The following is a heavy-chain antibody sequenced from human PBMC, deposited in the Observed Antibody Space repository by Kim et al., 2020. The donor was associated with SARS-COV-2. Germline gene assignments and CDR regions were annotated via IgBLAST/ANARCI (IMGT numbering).Heavy chain of an antibody. J-gene: IGHJ4*02. V-gene: IGHV4-31*03. Sequence: SETLSLTCTVSGGSISSGGYYWSWIRQHPGKGLEWIGYIYYSGSTYYNPSLKSRVTISVDTSKNQFSLKLSSVTAADTAVYYCARDSSASYGLDYWGQGTLVTVSS. D-gene: IGHD5-18*01. CDR2: IYYSGST. CDR3: ARDSSASYGLDY. CDR1: GGSISSGGYY.